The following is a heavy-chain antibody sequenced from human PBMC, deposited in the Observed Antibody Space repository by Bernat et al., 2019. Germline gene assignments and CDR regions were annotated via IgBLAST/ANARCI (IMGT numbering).Heavy chain of an antibody. D-gene: IGHD7-27*01. CDR1: GFTFGDYT. Sequence: EVQLVESGGGLVQPGRSLRLSCTASGFTFGDYTMSWVRQAPGKGLEWVGCIRSKAHGGTTEYAASVKARFTISRDDSKSIAYLQMNSLKTEDTAVYYCTRGITGELRFDIWGQGTMVTVSS. CDR3: TRGITGELRFDI. J-gene: IGHJ3*02. CDR2: IRSKAHGGTT. V-gene: IGHV3-49*04.